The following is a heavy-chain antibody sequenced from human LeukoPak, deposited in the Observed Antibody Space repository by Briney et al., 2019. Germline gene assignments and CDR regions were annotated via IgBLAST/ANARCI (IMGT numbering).Heavy chain of an antibody. V-gene: IGHV4-39*01. J-gene: IGHJ5*02. Sequence: SETLSLTCTVSGGSISSSSYYWGWIRQPPGKGLEGIGSIYYSGSTYYNPSLKSRVPISVDTSKNQFSLKLSSVTAADTAVYYCARHIVVVPAAMGWFDPWGQGTLVTVSS. D-gene: IGHD2-2*01. CDR2: IYYSGST. CDR1: GGSISSSSYY. CDR3: ARHIVVVPAAMGWFDP.